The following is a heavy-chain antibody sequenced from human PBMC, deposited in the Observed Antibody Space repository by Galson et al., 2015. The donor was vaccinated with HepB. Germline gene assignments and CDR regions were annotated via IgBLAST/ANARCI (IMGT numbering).Heavy chain of an antibody. D-gene: IGHD3-10*01. V-gene: IGHV1-69*13. J-gene: IGHJ6*03. CDR1: GGTFSGYA. Sequence: SVKVSCKASGGTFSGYAISWVRQAPGQGLEWMGGIIPIFGTANYAQKFQGRVTITADESTSTAYMELSSLRSEDTAVYYCAREVDYYGSGSYKFPGYYYYMDVWGKGTTVTVSS. CDR2: IIPIFGTA. CDR3: AREVDYYGSGSYKFPGYYYYMDV.